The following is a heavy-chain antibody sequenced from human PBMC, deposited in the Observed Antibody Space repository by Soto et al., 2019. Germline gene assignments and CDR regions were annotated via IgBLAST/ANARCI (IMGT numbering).Heavy chain of an antibody. Sequence: GGSLRLSCAASGFTFSDYYMSWIRQAPGKGLEWVSYISSSSSYTNYADSVKGRFTISRDNAKNSLYLQMNSLRAEDTAVYYCARVGATVVTNSNWFDPWGQGTLVTVSS. CDR1: GFTFSDYY. V-gene: IGHV3-11*05. D-gene: IGHD4-17*01. J-gene: IGHJ5*02. CDR2: ISSSSSYT. CDR3: ARVGATVVTNSNWFDP.